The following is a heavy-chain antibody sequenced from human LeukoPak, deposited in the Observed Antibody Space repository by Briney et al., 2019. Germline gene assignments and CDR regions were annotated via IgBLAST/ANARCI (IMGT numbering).Heavy chain of an antibody. D-gene: IGHD3-22*01. J-gene: IGHJ6*02. CDR2: IYYSGST. Sequence: RTSETLSLTCTVSGGSISSYYWSWIRQPPGKGLEWIGYIYYSGSTNYNPSLKSRVTISVDTSKNQFSLKLSSVTAADTAVYYCARAPNYYDSSGYPYGMDVWGQGTTVTVSS. CDR3: ARAPNYYDSSGYPYGMDV. V-gene: IGHV4-59*01. CDR1: GGSISSYY.